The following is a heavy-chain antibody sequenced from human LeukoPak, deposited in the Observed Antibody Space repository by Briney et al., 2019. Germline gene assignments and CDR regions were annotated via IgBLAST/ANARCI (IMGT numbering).Heavy chain of an antibody. Sequence: GASVKVSCXVSGYTLTELSMHWVRQAPGKGLEWMGGFDPEDGETIYAQKFQGRVTMTEDTSTDTAYMELSSLRSEDTAVFYCATELRYFDWLSPIDYWGQGTLVTVSS. D-gene: IGHD3-9*01. CDR3: ATELRYFDWLSPIDY. J-gene: IGHJ4*02. V-gene: IGHV1-24*01. CDR1: GYTLTELS. CDR2: FDPEDGET.